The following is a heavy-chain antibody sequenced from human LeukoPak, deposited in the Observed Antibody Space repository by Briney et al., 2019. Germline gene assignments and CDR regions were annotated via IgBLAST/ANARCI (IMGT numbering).Heavy chain of an antibody. J-gene: IGHJ2*01. Sequence: GGSLRLSCAASGFAFNDYAVGWVRLTPEKGLEWVSSINWNGDIIAYADSVKGRFSISRDNAKSSLYLQMNSLSAADTAFYHCARDIGGSSVWYFDLWGRGTLVTVSA. CDR3: ARDIGGSSVWYFDL. V-gene: IGHV3-20*01. CDR1: GFAFNDYA. CDR2: INWNGDII. D-gene: IGHD3-16*01.